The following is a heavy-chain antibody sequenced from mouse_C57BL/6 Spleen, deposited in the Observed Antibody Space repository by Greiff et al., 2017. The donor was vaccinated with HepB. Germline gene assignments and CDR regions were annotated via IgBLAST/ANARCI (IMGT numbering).Heavy chain of an antibody. CDR3: ARFDYDGRWYFDV. D-gene: IGHD2-4*01. CDR2: INPSSGYT. CDR1: GYTFTSYW. J-gene: IGHJ1*03. Sequence: VQLVESGAELAKPGASVKLSCKASGYTFTSYWMHWVKQRPGQGLEWIGYINPSSGYTKYNQKFKDKATLTADKSSSTAYMQLSSLTYEDSAVYYCARFDYDGRWYFDVWGTGTTVTVSS. V-gene: IGHV1-7*01.